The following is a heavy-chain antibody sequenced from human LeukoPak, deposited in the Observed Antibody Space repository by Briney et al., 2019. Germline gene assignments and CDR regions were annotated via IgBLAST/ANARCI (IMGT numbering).Heavy chain of an antibody. D-gene: IGHD5-18*01. CDR3: ARDRGYSYGHPFDY. Sequence: PGRSLRLSCAASGFTFSSYGMHWVRQAPVKGLEWVALIWHDGSNKYYADSVKGRFTISRDNSKNTLYLQMNSLRAEDTAVYYCARDRGYSYGHPFDYWGQGTLVTVSS. CDR1: GFTFSSYG. V-gene: IGHV3-33*01. CDR2: IWHDGSNK. J-gene: IGHJ4*02.